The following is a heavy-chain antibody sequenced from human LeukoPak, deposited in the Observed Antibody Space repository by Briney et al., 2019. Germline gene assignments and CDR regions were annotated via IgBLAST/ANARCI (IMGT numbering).Heavy chain of an antibody. CDR1: GFTFSSYS. V-gene: IGHV3-21*01. Sequence: GGSLRLSCAASGFTFSSYSMNWVRQAPGKGLEWVSSISSSSSYIYYADSVKGRFTISRDNAKNSLYLQVNSLRAEDTAVYYCARDREMVRGVQNWFDPWGQGTLVTVSS. CDR3: ARDREMVRGVQNWFDP. D-gene: IGHD3-10*01. CDR2: ISSSSSYI. J-gene: IGHJ5*02.